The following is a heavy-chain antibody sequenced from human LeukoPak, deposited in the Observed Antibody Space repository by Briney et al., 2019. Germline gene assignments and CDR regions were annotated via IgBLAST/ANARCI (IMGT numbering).Heavy chain of an antibody. CDR3: ARVSRAIMYFDY. CDR1: GGSISSGDYY. Sequence: SETLSLTCTVSGGSISSGDYYWSWIRQPPGKGLEWIGYIYYSGSTYYNPSLKSRVTISVDTSKNQFSLKLSSVTAADTAVYYCARVSRAIMYFDYWGQGTLVTVSS. V-gene: IGHV4-30-4*01. CDR2: IYYSGST. J-gene: IGHJ4*02.